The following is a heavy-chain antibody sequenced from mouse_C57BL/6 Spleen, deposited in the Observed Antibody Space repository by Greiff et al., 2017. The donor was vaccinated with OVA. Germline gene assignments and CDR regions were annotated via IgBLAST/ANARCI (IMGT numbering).Heavy chain of an antibody. J-gene: IGHJ4*01. V-gene: IGHV1-64*01. CDR2: IHPNSGST. Sequence: VQLQQPGAELVKPGASVKLSCKASGYTFTSYWMHWVKQRPGQGLEWIGMIHPNSGSTNYNAKFKSKATLTVDKSSSTAYMQLSSLTSEDSAVYYCARGYYSNPYYYAMDDWGQGTSVTVSS. D-gene: IGHD2-5*01. CDR1: GYTFTSYW. CDR3: ARGYYSNPYYYAMDD.